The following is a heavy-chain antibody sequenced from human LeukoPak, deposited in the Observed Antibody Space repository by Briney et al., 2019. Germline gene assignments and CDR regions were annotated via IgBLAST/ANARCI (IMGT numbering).Heavy chain of an antibody. V-gene: IGHV4-30-4*08. Sequence: PSQTLSLTCTVSGGSISSGDYYWSWIRQPPGKGMEWIVYIYYSGSTYYNPSLKSRVTISVDTSKNQFSLKLSSVTAADTAVYYCARGWGYCSSTSCRESAWFDPWGQGTLVTVSS. J-gene: IGHJ5*02. CDR2: IYYSGST. CDR1: GGSISSGDYY. CDR3: ARGWGYCSSTSCRESAWFDP. D-gene: IGHD2-2*01.